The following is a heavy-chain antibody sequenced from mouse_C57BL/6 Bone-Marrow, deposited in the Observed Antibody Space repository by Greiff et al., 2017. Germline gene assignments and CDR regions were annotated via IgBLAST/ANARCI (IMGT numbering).Heavy chain of an antibody. CDR2: IYPGNGDT. Sequence: IYPGNGDTSYNQKFKGKATLTVDKSSSTAYMQLSSLTSEDSAVYFCARGNYGSSLWFAYWGQGTLVTVSA. J-gene: IGHJ3*01. V-gene: IGHV1-12*01. D-gene: IGHD1-1*01. CDR3: ARGNYGSSLWFAY.